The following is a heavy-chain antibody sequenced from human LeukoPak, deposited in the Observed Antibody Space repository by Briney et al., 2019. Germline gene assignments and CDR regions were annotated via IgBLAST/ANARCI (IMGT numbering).Heavy chain of an antibody. D-gene: IGHD3-10*01. CDR1: GGSFSGYL. J-gene: IGHJ4*02. Sequence: PSETLSLTCTVSGGSFSGYLWSWIRQPAGKGLEWVGRTFDSGSTSYNPSLESRVTMSVDTPKNQFSLRLSSVTAADTAVYFCVREIPHYGIDYWGQGTLVTVSS. CDR3: VREIPHYGIDY. V-gene: IGHV4-4*07. CDR2: TFDSGST.